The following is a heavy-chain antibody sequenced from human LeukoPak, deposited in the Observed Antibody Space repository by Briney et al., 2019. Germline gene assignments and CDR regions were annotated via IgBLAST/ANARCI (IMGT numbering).Heavy chain of an antibody. J-gene: IGHJ6*02. V-gene: IGHV4-31*01. CDR2: IYYSGIT. D-gene: IGHD3-3*01. CDR1: GGSISSGGYY. CDR3: ARSPGITIFGVVYYYGMDV. Sequence: SETLSLTCTVSGGSISSGGYYWIWIPQRPGKGLEWIGYIYYSGITYYNPSLKSLVIISVDTTNNQFSLKLSSVNAADTAVYYCARSPGITIFGVVYYYGMDVWGQGTTVTVSS.